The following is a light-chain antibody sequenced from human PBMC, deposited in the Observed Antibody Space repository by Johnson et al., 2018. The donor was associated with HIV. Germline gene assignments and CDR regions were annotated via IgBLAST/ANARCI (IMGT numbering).Light chain of an antibody. CDR2: DNN. CDR3: GTWDSGLSGGLYL. CDR1: NSNIGSNY. Sequence: QSVLTQPPSVSAAPGQKVTISCSGSNSNIGSNYVSWYQQLPGTAPKLLIYDNNKRPSGIPDRFYGSKSGTSATLGITGLQTGDEADYYCGTWDSGLSGGLYLFGPGTKVTVL. V-gene: IGLV1-51*01. J-gene: IGLJ1*01.